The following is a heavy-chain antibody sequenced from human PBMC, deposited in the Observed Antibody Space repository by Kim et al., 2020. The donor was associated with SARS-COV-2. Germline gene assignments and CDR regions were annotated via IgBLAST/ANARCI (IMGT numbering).Heavy chain of an antibody. CDR3: ARLTVTRYFDL. Sequence: SAYSTPSLKSRVIISVDMSKNQFSLNLSSVTSADTAIYYCARLTVTRYFDLWGRGTLVTVSS. CDR2: SA. D-gene: IGHD4-17*01. V-gene: IGHV4-39*07. J-gene: IGHJ2*01.